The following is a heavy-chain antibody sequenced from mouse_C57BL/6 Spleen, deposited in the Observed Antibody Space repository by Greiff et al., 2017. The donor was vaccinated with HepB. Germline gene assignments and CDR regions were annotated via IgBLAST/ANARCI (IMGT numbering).Heavy chain of an antibody. CDR1: GYTFTSYW. V-gene: IGHV1-72*01. Sequence: QVQLKQPGAELVKPGASVKLSCKASGYTFTSYWMHWVKQRPGRGLEWIGRIDPNSGGTKYNEKFKSKATLTVDKPSSTAYMQLSSLTSEDSAVYYCARAYYSNYLYAMDYWGQGTSVTVSS. D-gene: IGHD2-5*01. J-gene: IGHJ4*01. CDR3: ARAYYSNYLYAMDY. CDR2: IDPNSGGT.